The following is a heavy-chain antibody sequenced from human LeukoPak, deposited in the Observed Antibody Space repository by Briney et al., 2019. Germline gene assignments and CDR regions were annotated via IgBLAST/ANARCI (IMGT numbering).Heavy chain of an antibody. V-gene: IGHV3-30-3*01. J-gene: IGHJ4*02. CDR3: ARGGAVAGDY. CDR1: GFTFSSYA. D-gene: IGHD6-19*01. CDR2: ISYDGSNK. Sequence: GGSLRPSCAASGFTFSSYAMHWVRQAPGKGLEWVAVISYDGSNKYYADSVKGRFTISRDNAKNTVSLQMDSLRAEDTAVYYCARGGAVAGDYWGQGALVTVSS.